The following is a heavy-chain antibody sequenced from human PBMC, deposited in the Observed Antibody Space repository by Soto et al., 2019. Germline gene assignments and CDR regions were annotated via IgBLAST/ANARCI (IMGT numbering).Heavy chain of an antibody. J-gene: IGHJ3*02. D-gene: IGHD2-15*01. Sequence: GASVKVSWKASGNTFTRYDINWGRQATGQRVEWMGWMNPNSGNTGYAQKFQGRVTMTRNTSISTAYMELSSLRSEDTAVYYCARGGTRYCSGGSCYLEAFDIWGQGTMVTVSS. CDR3: ARGGTRYCSGGSCYLEAFDI. CDR2: MNPNSGNT. V-gene: IGHV1-8*01. CDR1: GNTFTRYD.